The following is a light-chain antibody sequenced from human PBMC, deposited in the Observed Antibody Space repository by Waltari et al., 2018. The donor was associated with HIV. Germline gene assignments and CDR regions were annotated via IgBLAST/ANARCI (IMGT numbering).Light chain of an antibody. CDR2: QDT. CDR1: TLGDSY. V-gene: IGLV3-1*01. J-gene: IGLJ2*01. CDR3: QTWDTTTVV. Sequence: SSELTHPPSVSVSPDPTASITCPGDTLGDSYVGWYPHTPGPSPVLVIYQDTKRPSGIPERFSGSNSGNTATLTISGTQAMDEADYYCQTWDTTTVVFGGGTKLTVL.